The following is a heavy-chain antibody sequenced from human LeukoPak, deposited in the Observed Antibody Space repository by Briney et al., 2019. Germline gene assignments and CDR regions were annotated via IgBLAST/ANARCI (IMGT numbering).Heavy chain of an antibody. CDR2: INTNNGNT. J-gene: IGHJ4*02. Sequence: ASVKVSCKASGYTFTNYAFSWVRQAPGQGLEWMGWINTNNGNTNYVKRLQGRVTMTTDTSTSTAYMELRSLRSDDTAVYYCAREREETYGSGSYTFDHWGQGTLVTVSS. CDR3: AREREETYGSGSYTFDH. V-gene: IGHV1-18*01. D-gene: IGHD3-10*01. CDR1: GYTFTNYA.